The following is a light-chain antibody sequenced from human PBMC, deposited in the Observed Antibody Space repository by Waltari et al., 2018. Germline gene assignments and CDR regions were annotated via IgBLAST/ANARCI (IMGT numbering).Light chain of an antibody. CDR1: QSVSPF. CDR3: QQRSNWPLT. V-gene: IGKV3-11*01. Sequence: EIVLTQSPATLSLSPGERATLSCRASQSVSPFLAWYHQKPGQAPRLLIYEASNRATGIPARFSGSGSGTDFTLTISSLDPEDFAVYFCQQRSNWPLTFGGGTKVEIK. J-gene: IGKJ4*01. CDR2: EAS.